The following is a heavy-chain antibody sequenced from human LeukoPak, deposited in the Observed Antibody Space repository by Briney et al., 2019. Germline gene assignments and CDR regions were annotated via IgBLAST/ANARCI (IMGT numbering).Heavy chain of an antibody. D-gene: IGHD6-13*01. CDR3: ARGGAVIAAGFDY. CDR2: ISSSSSYT. V-gene: IGHV3-21*06. Sequence: GGSLRLSCAASGFTFSSYSMHWVRQAPGKGLEWVSSISSSSSYTDYGDSVKGRFTISRDNAKNSLDLHMNSLRAEDTAVYFCARGGAVIAAGFDYWGQGTLVTVSS. J-gene: IGHJ4*02. CDR1: GFTFSSYS.